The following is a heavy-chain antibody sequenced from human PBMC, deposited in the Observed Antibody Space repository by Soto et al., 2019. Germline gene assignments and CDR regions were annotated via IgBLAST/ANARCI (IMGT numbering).Heavy chain of an antibody. J-gene: IGHJ5*02. CDR3: VRDYRLTGCDP. V-gene: IGHV4-59*01. CDR1: GGSISNYY. D-gene: IGHD3-9*01. CDR2: VYYSGST. Sequence: LENRYLACTVSGGSISNYYWTWVRQPPGKGLKWIGYVYYSGSTNYNPSLESRVTISIDASKNKFSLKMKSVTAADTAVYYCVRDYRLTGCDPWGQGALVTVSS.